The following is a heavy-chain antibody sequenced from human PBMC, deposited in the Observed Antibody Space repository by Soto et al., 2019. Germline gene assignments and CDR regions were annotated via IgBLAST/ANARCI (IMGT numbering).Heavy chain of an antibody. CDR3: ARERTSSSSRPRGWFDP. V-gene: IGHV3-21*01. Sequence: EVQLVESGGGLVKPGGSLRLSCAASGFTFSSYSMNWVRQAPGKGLEWVSSISSSSSYTYYADSVKGRFTISRDNAKNSLYLQMNSLRAEDTAVYYCARERTSSSSRPRGWFDPWGQGTLVTVSS. CDR1: GFTFSSYS. J-gene: IGHJ5*02. CDR2: ISSSSSYT. D-gene: IGHD6-13*01.